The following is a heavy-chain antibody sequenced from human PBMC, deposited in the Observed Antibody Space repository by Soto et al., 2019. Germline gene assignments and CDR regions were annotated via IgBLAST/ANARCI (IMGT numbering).Heavy chain of an antibody. CDR1: GFTFSSYA. CDR2: ISYDGSNK. D-gene: IGHD3-10*01. Sequence: QVQLVESGGGVVQPGRSLRLSCAASGFTFSSYAMHWVRQAPGKGLEWVAVISYDGSNKYYADSVKGRFTISRDNSKNTLYLQMNSLRAEDTAVYYCASLGNTYYYGSGSFRNRFDPWGQGTLVTVSS. CDR3: ASLGNTYYYGSGSFRNRFDP. J-gene: IGHJ5*02. V-gene: IGHV3-30-3*01.